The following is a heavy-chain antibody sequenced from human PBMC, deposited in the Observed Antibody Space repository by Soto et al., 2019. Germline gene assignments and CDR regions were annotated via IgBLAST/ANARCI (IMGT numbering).Heavy chain of an antibody. CDR3: ARAPKYNWFDP. CDR1: GGSISSYY. Sequence: SETLSLTCTVSGGSISSYYWSWFRQPPGKGLEWIGYIYYSGSTNYNPSLKSRVTISVDTSKNQFSLKLSSVNAADTAVYYCARAPKYNWFDPWGQGTLVTVSS. J-gene: IGHJ5*02. V-gene: IGHV4-59*01. CDR2: IYYSGST.